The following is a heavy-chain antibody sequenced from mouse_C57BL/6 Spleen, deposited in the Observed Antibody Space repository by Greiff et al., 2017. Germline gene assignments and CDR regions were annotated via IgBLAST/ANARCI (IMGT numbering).Heavy chain of an antibody. V-gene: IGHV1-61*01. CDR1: GYTFTSYW. Sequence: VQLQQPGAELVRPGSSVKLSCKASGYTFTSYWMDWVKQRPGQGLEWIGNIYPSDSATHYNQKFKDKATLTVDKSSSTAYMQLSSLTSEDSAVYYCARGRNDGYFVDDWGPGTTLTGAS. CDR3: ARGRNDGYFVDD. D-gene: IGHD2-3*01. CDR2: IYPSDSAT. J-gene: IGHJ2*01.